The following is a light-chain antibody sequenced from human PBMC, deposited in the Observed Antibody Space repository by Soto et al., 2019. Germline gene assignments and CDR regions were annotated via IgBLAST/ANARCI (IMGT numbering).Light chain of an antibody. J-gene: IGLJ1*01. CDR3: CSYAGSSTYV. CDR1: SSDVGSYNL. Sequence: QSVLTQPASVSGSPGQSITISCTGTSSDVGSYNLVSWYQQHPGKAPKLMIYEGSKRPSGVSNRFSGSQSGNTASLTISGLQAEDEADYYCCSYAGSSTYVFGTGTNLTVL. V-gene: IGLV2-23*01. CDR2: EGS.